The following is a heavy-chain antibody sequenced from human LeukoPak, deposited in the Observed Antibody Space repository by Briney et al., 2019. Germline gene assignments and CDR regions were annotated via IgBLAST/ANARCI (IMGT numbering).Heavy chain of an antibody. CDR3: AKDDWDIVVVVAATTLQGY. CDR1: GFTFSSYA. Sequence: GGSLRLSCAASGFTFSSYAMSWVRQAPGKGLEWVSAISGSGGSTYYADSVKGRFTISRDNSKNTLYLQMNSLRAEDTAVYYCAKDDWDIVVVVAATTLQGYWGQGTLVTVSS. D-gene: IGHD2-15*01. V-gene: IGHV3-23*01. CDR2: ISGSGGST. J-gene: IGHJ4*02.